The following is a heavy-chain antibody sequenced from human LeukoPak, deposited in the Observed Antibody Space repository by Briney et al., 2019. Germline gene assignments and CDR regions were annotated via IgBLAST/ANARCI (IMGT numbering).Heavy chain of an antibody. CDR3: AKEGDQFRGYLDA. CDR1: GFMFSRLG. D-gene: IGHD3-16*01. CDR2: IWHDGSAE. Sequence: QPGRSLRLSCTASGFMFSRLGMQWVRQAPGEGLEWVAMIWHDGSAEEYADSVKGRFTISRDNSQNTLYLQMNSLRDDDTAVYYCAKEGDQFRGYLDAWGKGTTVTVSS. J-gene: IGHJ6*03. V-gene: IGHV3-33*06.